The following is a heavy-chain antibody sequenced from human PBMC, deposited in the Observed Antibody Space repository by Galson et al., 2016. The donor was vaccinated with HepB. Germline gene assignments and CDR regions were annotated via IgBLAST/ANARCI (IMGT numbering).Heavy chain of an antibody. J-gene: IGHJ4*02. CDR1: GYSFTSHY. D-gene: IGHD1-26*01. CDR2: INVSGGRT. V-gene: IGHV1-46*01. CDR3: ARASWEFPTNFDY. Sequence: SVKVSCKASGYSFTSHYIHWVRQAPGQGFEWMGTINVSGGRTSYSPRFQGRVTMTTDTSTSTAYMELRSLRSNDTAVYYCARASWEFPTNFDYWGQGTLVTVSS.